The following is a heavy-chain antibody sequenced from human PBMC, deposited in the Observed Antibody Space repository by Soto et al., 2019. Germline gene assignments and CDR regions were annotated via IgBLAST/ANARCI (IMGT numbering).Heavy chain of an antibody. Sequence: PSETLSLTCTVSGGSISSYYWSWIRQPAGKGLEWIGRIYTSGSTNYNPSLKSRVTMSVDTSKNQFSLKLSSVTAADMAVYYCARDIEEYYDFWSRFDPWGQGTLVTVSS. CDR1: GGSISSYY. CDR3: ARDIEEYYDFWSRFDP. CDR2: IYTSGST. D-gene: IGHD3-3*01. V-gene: IGHV4-4*07. J-gene: IGHJ5*02.